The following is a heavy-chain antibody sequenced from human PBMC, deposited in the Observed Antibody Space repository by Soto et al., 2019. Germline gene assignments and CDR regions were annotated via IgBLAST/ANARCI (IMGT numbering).Heavy chain of an antibody. CDR1: GGSINSSSYF. CDR2: IYYSGST. V-gene: IGHV4-39*01. J-gene: IGHJ5*02. Sequence: SETLPLTCGVSGGSINSSSYFWGWVRQPPGKGLEWIGSIYYSGSTYYNPSLRSRVTISVDTSKNQFSLKLSSVTAADTAVFYCARHYSSGSRNWFDPWGQGTLVTVSS. CDR3: ARHYSSGSRNWFDP. D-gene: IGHD6-19*01.